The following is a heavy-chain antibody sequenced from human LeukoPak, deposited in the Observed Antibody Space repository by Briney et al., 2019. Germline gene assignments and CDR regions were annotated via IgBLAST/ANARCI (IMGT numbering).Heavy chain of an antibody. D-gene: IGHD2-2*02. CDR3: ARGYCSSTSCYNFRFDP. J-gene: IGHJ5*02. CDR1: GGTFSSYA. Sequence: SVKVSCKASGGTFSSYAISWVRQAPGQGLEWMGRIIPIFGIANYAQKFQGRVTITADKSTSTAYMELSSLRTEDTAVYYCARGYCSSTSCYNFRFDPWGQGTLVTVSS. CDR2: IIPIFGIA. V-gene: IGHV1-69*04.